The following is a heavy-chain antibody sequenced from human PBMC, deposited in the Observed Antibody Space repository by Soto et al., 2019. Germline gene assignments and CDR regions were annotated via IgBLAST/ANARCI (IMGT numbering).Heavy chain of an antibody. Sequence: PEGSLRLSCVVPGLPFNRQPMSWVRQGPGRGPEWAAGTPSSGSRTYHADSVMGRFTISRDNYINILYLQMDSLRVEDSAVYYCVRAADRYGTVCFDHWGRGALVTVSS. D-gene: IGHD1-1*01. V-gene: IGHV3-23*01. CDR3: VRAADRYGTVCFDH. CDR1: GLPFNRQP. J-gene: IGHJ4*02. CDR2: TPSSGSRT.